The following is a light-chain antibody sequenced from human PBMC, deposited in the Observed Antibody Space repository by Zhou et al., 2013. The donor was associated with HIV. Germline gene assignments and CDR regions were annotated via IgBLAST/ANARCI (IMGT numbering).Light chain of an antibody. CDR3: QQYASSPRT. V-gene: IGKV3-20*01. CDR1: QAVGSRY. J-gene: IGKJ1*01. Sequence: DIVLTQSPGTLSLSPGERATLSCRASQAVGSRYLAWYQQKPGQAPRPLIYGASSRAPGIPDRFSGSGSGTDFTLTISRLEPEDFAVYSCQQYASSPRTFGQGTKVEIK. CDR2: GAS.